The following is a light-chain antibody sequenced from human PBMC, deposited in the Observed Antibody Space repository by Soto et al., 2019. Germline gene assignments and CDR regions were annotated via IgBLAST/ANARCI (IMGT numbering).Light chain of an antibody. V-gene: IGKV1-5*01. CDR3: QQYNSYPLT. CDR1: QSIDRW. CDR2: DVA. Sequence: DIQMTQSPSTLSASVGDRVTITCRASQSIDRWLAWYQQRPGRAPKLLIYDVANFETGVPSRFSGSGSETEFTLTISSLQPDDFAIYYCQQYNSYPLTFGGGTKVEIK. J-gene: IGKJ4*01.